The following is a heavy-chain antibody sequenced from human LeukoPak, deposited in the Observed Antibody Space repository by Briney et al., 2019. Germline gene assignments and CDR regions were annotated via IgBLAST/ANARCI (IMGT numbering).Heavy chain of an antibody. J-gene: IGHJ4*02. CDR2: ISYDGSNK. CDR1: GVTFSSYA. CDR3: AREYCSSTSCYSDY. Sequence: GRSLRLSCAASGVTFSSYAMHWVRQAPGKGLEWVAVISYDGSNKYYADSVKGRFTISRDNSKNTLYLQMNSLRAEDTAVYYCAREYCSSTSCYSDYWGQGTLVTVSS. D-gene: IGHD2-2*02. V-gene: IGHV3-30-3*01.